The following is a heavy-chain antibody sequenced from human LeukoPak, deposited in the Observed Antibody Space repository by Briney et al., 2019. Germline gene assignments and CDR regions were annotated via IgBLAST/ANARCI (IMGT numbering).Heavy chain of an antibody. V-gene: IGHV3-64D*06. CDR2: ISSNGGDT. D-gene: IGHD5-12*01. CDR3: VKYSGFDYFFDY. CDR1: GFTFSNCP. J-gene: IGHJ4*02. Sequence: GGSLRLSCSASGFTFSNCPMHWAXQAPGXGLXYISAISSNGGDTYYADSVKGRFSISRDNSKNTLYLQMSSLRTEDTAVYYCVKYSGFDYFFDYWGQGTLVTVSS.